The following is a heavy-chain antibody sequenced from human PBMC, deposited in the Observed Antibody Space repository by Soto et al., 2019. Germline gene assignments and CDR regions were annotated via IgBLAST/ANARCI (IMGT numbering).Heavy chain of an antibody. D-gene: IGHD3-3*01. Sequence: SETLSLTCTVSGGSISSYYWSWIRQPPGKGLEWIGYIYYSGSTNYNPSLKSRVTISVDTSKNQFSLKLSSVTAADTAVYYCARVNLEWLLTLDYWGQGTLVTVSS. V-gene: IGHV4-59*01. J-gene: IGHJ4*02. CDR2: IYYSGST. CDR3: ARVNLEWLLTLDY. CDR1: GGSISSYY.